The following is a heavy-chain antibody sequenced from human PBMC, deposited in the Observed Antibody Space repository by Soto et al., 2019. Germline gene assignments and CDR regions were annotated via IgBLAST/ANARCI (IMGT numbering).Heavy chain of an antibody. CDR1: GFTFSSYS. CDR2: ISSSSSYI. J-gene: IGHJ4*02. D-gene: IGHD3-3*01. Sequence: GGSLRLSCAASGFTFSSYSMNWVRQAPGKGLEWVSSISSSSSYIYYADSVKGRFTISRDNAKNSLYLQMSSLRAEDTAVYYCARDRDRSGYRYYFDYWGQGTLVTVSS. V-gene: IGHV3-21*01. CDR3: ARDRDRSGYRYYFDY.